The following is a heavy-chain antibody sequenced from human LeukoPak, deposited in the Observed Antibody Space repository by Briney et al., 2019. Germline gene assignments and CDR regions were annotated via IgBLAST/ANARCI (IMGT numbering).Heavy chain of an antibody. Sequence: SETLSLTCAVYGGSFSGYYWSWIRQPPGKGLEWIGEINHSGSTNYNPSLKSRVTISVDTSKNQFSLKLGSVTAADTAVYYCARGYYGSGSYLDYWGQGTLVTVSS. V-gene: IGHV4-34*01. CDR2: INHSGST. J-gene: IGHJ4*02. CDR3: ARGYYGSGSYLDY. CDR1: GGSFSGYY. D-gene: IGHD3-10*01.